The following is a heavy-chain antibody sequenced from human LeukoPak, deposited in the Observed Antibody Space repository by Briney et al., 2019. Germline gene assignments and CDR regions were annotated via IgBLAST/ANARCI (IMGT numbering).Heavy chain of an antibody. CDR2: INHSGST. CDR3: ARVRGKTARKYYFDY. J-gene: IGHJ4*02. CDR1: GGSFSGYY. Sequence: PSETLSLTCAVYGGSFSGYYWSWIRQPPGKGLEWIGEINHSGSTNYNPSLKSRVTISVDTSKNQFSLKLSSVTAADTAVYYCARVRGKTARKYYFDYWGQETLVTVSS. D-gene: IGHD2-21*02. V-gene: IGHV4-34*01.